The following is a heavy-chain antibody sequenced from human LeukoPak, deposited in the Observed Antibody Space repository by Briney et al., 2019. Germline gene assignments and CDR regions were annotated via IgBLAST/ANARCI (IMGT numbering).Heavy chain of an antibody. CDR3: AKDGVIYCSGGSCLLPECFQH. CDR2: ISGSGGST. CDR1: GFTFSSYA. V-gene: IGHV3-23*01. J-gene: IGHJ1*01. D-gene: IGHD2-15*01. Sequence: GGSLRLSCAASGFTFSSYAMSWVRQAPGKGLEWVSAISGSGGSTYYADSVKGRFTISRDNSKNTLYLQMNSLRAEDTAVYYCAKDGVIYCSGGSCLLPECFQHWGQGTLVTVSS.